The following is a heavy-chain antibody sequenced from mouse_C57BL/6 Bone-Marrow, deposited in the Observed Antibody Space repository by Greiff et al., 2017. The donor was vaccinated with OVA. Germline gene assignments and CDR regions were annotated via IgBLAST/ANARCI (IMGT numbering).Heavy chain of an antibody. CDR2: IYPGDGDT. J-gene: IGHJ1*03. CDR3: ARSGYGYDGYFDV. V-gene: IGHV1-80*01. Sequence: QVQLKQSGAELVKPGASVKISCKASGYAFSSYWMNWVKQRPGKGLEWIGQIYPGDGDTNYNGKFKGKATLTADKSSSTAYMQLSSLTSEDSAVYFCARSGYGYDGYFDVWGTGTTVTVSS. CDR1: GYAFSSYW. D-gene: IGHD2-2*01.